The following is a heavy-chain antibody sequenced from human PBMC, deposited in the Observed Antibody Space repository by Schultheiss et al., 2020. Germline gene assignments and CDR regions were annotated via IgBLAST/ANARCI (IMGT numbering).Heavy chain of an antibody. CDR1: GYTFTSYY. CDR3: ARGSVLGYCTNGVCSTGNWFDP. V-gene: IGHV1-46*03. Sequence: ASVKVSCKASGYTFTSYYMHWVRQAPGQGLEWMGIINPSCGSTSYAQKFQGRVTMSRDTSTSTVYMELSSLRSEDTAVYYCARGSVLGYCTNGVCSTGNWFDPWGQGNLVTVSS. CDR2: INPSCGST. D-gene: IGHD2-8*01. J-gene: IGHJ5*02.